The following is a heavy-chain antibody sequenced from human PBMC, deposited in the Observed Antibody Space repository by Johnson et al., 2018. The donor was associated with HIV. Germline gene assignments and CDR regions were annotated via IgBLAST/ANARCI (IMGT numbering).Heavy chain of an antibody. D-gene: IGHD2-15*01. CDR1: GFTFSSYG. V-gene: IGHV3-30*02. CDR3: AKEALRGGEYDAFDI. CDR2: IWYDGSSK. Sequence: QVQLVESGGGLVKPGGSLRLSCAASGFTFSSYGMHWVRQAPGKGLEWVAVIWYDGSSKYYADSVKGRFTIFRDNSKNTLYMQMKSLRVEDTAVYYCAKEALRGGEYDAFDIWGQGTMVTVSS. J-gene: IGHJ3*02.